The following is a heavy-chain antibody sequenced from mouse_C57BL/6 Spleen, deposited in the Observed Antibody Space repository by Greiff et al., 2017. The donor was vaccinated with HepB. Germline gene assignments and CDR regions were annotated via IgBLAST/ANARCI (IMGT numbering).Heavy chain of an antibody. Sequence: QVKLQQPGAELVKPGASVKLSCKASGYTFTSYWMHWVKQRPGRGLEWIGRIDPNSGGTKYNEKFKSKATLTVDKPSSTAYMQLSSLTSEDSAVYYCSREEITTVVAGAMDYWGQGTSVTVSS. CDR2: IDPNSGGT. J-gene: IGHJ4*01. CDR1: GYTFTSYW. D-gene: IGHD1-1*01. CDR3: SREEITTVVAGAMDY. V-gene: IGHV1-72*01.